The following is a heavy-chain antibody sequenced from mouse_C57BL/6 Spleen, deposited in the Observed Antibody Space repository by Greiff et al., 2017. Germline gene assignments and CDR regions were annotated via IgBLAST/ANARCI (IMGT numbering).Heavy chain of an antibody. CDR3: AREIITTVVGYAMDY. J-gene: IGHJ4*01. CDR1: GFTFSDYG. D-gene: IGHD1-1*01. V-gene: IGHV5-17*01. Sequence: EVHLVESGGGLVKPGGSLKLSCAASGFTFSDYGMHWVRQAPEKGLECVAYISSGSSTIYYADTVKGRFTISRDNAKNTLFLQMTSLRSEDTAMYYCAREIITTVVGYAMDYWGQGTSVTVSS. CDR2: ISSGSSTI.